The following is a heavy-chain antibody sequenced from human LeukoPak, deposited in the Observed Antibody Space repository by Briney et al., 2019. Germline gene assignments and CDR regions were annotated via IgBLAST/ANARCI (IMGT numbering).Heavy chain of an antibody. CDR2: INTGGGTT. Sequence: GGSLRLSCAASGFTFSSFAMTWVRQAPGKGLEWVSVINTGGGTTDCADSVKGRFTISRDNSKNTLYLQMNSLRAEDTAVYYCAKGSGWYVWGQGALVTVSS. CDR1: GFTFSSFA. V-gene: IGHV3-23*01. CDR3: AKGSGWYV. J-gene: IGHJ4*02. D-gene: IGHD6-19*01.